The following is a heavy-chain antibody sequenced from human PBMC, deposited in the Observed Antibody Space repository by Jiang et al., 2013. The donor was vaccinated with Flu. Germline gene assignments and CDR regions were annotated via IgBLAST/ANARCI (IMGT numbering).Heavy chain of an antibody. D-gene: IGHD2-2*01. V-gene: IGHV5-10-1*01. J-gene: IGHJ3*02. CDR1: GYSFTNYW. CDR3: ARRGEVGDAYDI. Sequence: GAEVKKPGESLRISCKTSGYSFTNYWITWVRQMPGKGLEWMGRIDPTDSYTNYSPSFQGHVTISADKSIGTAYVQWSSLKASDTAMYYGARRGEVGDAYDIWGQGTMVTVSS. CDR2: IDPTDSYT.